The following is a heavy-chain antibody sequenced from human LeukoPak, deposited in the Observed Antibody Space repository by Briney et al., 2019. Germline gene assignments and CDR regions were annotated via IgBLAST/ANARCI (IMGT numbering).Heavy chain of an antibody. J-gene: IGHJ4*02. CDR3: ALSGDGYINFDY. V-gene: IGHV4-39*01. CDR1: GGSISSSSYY. CDR2: IYYSGST. D-gene: IGHD5-24*01. Sequence: SETLSLTCTVSGGSISSSSYYWGGIRQPPGKGVEWIGSIYYSGSTYYNPSLKSRVTISVDTSKNQFSLKLSSVTAADTAVYYCALSGDGYINFDYWGQGTLVTVSS.